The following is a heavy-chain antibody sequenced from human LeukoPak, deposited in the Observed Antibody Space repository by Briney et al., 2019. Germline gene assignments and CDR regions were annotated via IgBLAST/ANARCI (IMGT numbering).Heavy chain of an antibody. V-gene: IGHV3-23*01. CDR1: GFTFNHYG. CDR3: AKVLRRGGTIDY. Sequence: GGSLRLSCAASGFTFNHYGMTWVRQAPGKGLEWVATISTNASSTYYADSVKGRFTISRDNSKDTLYLQMNSLRAEDTAVYYCAKVLRRGGTIDYWGQGTLVTVSS. CDR2: ISTNASST. D-gene: IGHD3-10*01. J-gene: IGHJ4*02.